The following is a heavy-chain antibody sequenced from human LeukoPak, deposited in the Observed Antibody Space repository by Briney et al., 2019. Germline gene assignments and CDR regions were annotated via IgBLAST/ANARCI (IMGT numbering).Heavy chain of an antibody. CDR3: ARGRPAVDY. CDR2: INHSGST. J-gene: IGHJ4*02. CDR1: GGSFSGYY. V-gene: IGHV4-34*01. Sequence: SETLSLTCAVYGGSFSGYYWSWIRQPPGKGLEWIGEINHSGSTNYNPSLKSRVTISVDTSKNQFSLRLSSVTAADTAVYYCARGRPAVDYWGQGTLVTVSS.